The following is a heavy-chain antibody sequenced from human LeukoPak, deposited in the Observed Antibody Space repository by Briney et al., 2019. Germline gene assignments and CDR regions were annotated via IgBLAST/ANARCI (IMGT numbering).Heavy chain of an antibody. V-gene: IGHV1-46*01. Sequence: ASVKVSCKASGYTFTGYYIHWVRQAPGQGLEWMGIINPSGGSTSYAQKFQGRVTMTRDTSTSTVYMELSSLRSEDTAVYYCARDSGWWMFDYWGQGTLVTVSS. CDR1: GYTFTGYY. J-gene: IGHJ4*02. CDR3: ARDSGWWMFDY. D-gene: IGHD6-19*01. CDR2: INPSGGST.